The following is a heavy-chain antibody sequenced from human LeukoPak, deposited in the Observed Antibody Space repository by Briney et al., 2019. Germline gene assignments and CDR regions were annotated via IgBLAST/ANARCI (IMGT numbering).Heavy chain of an antibody. V-gene: IGHV1-2*02. CDR3: ARQGRYYDSSGYPSYFDY. CDR2: INPNSGGT. CDR1: GYTFTGYY. D-gene: IGHD3-22*01. Sequence: ASVKVSCKASGYTFTGYYMHWVRQAPGQGLEWMGWINPNSGGTNYAQKFQGRVTMTRDTSISTAYMELSRLRSDDTAVYYCARQGRYYDSSGYPSYFDYWGQGTLVTVSS. J-gene: IGHJ4*02.